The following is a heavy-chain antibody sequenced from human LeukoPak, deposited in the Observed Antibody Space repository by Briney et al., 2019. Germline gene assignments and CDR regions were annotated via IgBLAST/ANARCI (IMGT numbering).Heavy chain of an antibody. D-gene: IGHD6-13*01. CDR2: INLDGSEQ. CDR1: GFTFTSFY. Sequence: PGGSLRLSCVASGFTFTSFYMSRVLQAPGKGLEWVANINLDGSEQYYVDSVKGRFTISRDNAKNSLYLQMNSLWAEDTAVYYCAREVAVGIGAYNFWGQGTLVTVSS. J-gene: IGHJ4*02. V-gene: IGHV3-7*01. CDR3: AREVAVGIGAYNF.